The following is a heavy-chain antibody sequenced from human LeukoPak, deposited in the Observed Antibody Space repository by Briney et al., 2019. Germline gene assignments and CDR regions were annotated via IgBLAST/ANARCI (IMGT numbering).Heavy chain of an antibody. Sequence: GGSLRLSCAASGFTFRNYWMSWVRQAPGKGLEWVANIKEDGSEKYYVDSVKGRFVISRDNAKNSLYLQMDSLRVDDTAIYYCARDQEGGAGSCYFXFWGQGALVTVS. J-gene: IGHJ4*02. D-gene: IGHD2-15*01. CDR3: ARDQEGGAGSCYFXF. CDR1: GFTFRNYW. CDR2: IKEDGSEK. V-gene: IGHV3-7*01.